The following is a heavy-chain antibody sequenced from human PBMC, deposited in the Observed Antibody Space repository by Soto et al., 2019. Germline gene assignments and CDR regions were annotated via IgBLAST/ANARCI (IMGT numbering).Heavy chain of an antibody. J-gene: IGHJ4*02. CDR1: GGSISSGGYY. CDR2: IYYSGST. Sequence: QVQLQESGPGLVKPSQTLSLTCTVSGGSISSGGYYWSWIRQHPGKGLAWIGYIYYSGSTYYNPSLQSRVTISVDTSKNQFSLKLSSVTAADTAVYYCARVGSGGVVMDYYFDYWGQGTLVTVSS. CDR3: ARVGSGGVVMDYYFDY. D-gene: IGHD3-3*01. V-gene: IGHV4-31*03.